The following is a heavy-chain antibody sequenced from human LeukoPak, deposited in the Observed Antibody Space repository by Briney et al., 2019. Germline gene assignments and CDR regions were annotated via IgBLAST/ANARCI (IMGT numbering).Heavy chain of an antibody. V-gene: IGHV4-59*08. J-gene: IGHJ3*02. CDR1: GGSISNNY. CDR3: ASWGYYYDSSGDRAFDI. D-gene: IGHD3-22*01. CDR2: IYYSGTT. Sequence: PSETLSLTCTVSGGSISNNYWSWIRQPPGKGLEWIGYIYYSGTTNYNPSLKSRVTISVDTSKNQFSLKLSSVTAADTAVYYCASWGYYYDSSGDRAFDIWGQGTMVTVSS.